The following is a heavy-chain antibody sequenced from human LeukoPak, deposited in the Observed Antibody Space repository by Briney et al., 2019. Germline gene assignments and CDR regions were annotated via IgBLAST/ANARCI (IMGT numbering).Heavy chain of an antibody. CDR2: ISGSGGST. Sequence: GGSLRLSCAASGFMFSSYAMSWVRQAPGKGLEWVSGISGSGGSTYYADSVKGRFTSSRDNFKNTLYLQMNSLRAEDTAVYYCAKDPKARYSSGWYYFYYWGQGTLVTVSS. D-gene: IGHD6-19*01. CDR3: AKDPKARYSSGWYYFYY. CDR1: GFMFSSYA. J-gene: IGHJ4*02. V-gene: IGHV3-23*01.